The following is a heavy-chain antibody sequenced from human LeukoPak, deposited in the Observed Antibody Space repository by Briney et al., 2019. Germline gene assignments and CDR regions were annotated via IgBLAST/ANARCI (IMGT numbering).Heavy chain of an antibody. CDR3: AREAAAGTYGY. CDR1: VYTFTSYT. J-gene: IGHJ4*02. CDR2: ISAYNVNT. V-gene: IGHV1-18*01. D-gene: IGHD6-13*01. Sequence: ASVKVSCKASVYTFTSYTISWVRQAPGQGLEWMGWISAYNVNTNYAQMLQGRVTMTTDTSTSTAYMELRSLRSDDTAVYYCAREAAAGTYGYWGQGTLVTVSS.